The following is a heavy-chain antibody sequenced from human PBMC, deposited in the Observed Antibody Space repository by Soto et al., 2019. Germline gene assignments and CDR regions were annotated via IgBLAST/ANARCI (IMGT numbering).Heavy chain of an antibody. CDR2: IIPLFGTT. CDR1: GGTFSNYA. CDR3: ATLPYSYDTSGYLDY. D-gene: IGHD3-22*01. Sequence: QVQLVQSGAEVKKPGSSVTVSCRASGGTFSNYAINWVRQAPGQGLEWMAGIIPLFGTTNYAQKFQGRVTITADESTSTAYMELTSLRSEVTAVFYCATLPYSYDTSGYLDYWGQGTLVTVSS. J-gene: IGHJ4*02. V-gene: IGHV1-69*12.